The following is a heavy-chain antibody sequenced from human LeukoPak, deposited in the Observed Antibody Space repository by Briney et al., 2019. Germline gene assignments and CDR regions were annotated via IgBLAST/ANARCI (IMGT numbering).Heavy chain of an antibody. Sequence: ASVKVSCKASGYTFTCYYMHWVRQAPGQGLEWMGIINPSGGSTSYAQKFQGRVTMTRDTSTSTVYMELSSLRSEDTAVYYCARADETGTDYYYGMDVWGQGTTVTVSS. CDR2: INPSGGST. V-gene: IGHV1-46*01. CDR1: GYTFTCYY. CDR3: ARADETGTDYYYGMDV. D-gene: IGHD1-1*01. J-gene: IGHJ6*02.